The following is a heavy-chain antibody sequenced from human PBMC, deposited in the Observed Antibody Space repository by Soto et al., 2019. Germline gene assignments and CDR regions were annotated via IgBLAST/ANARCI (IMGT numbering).Heavy chain of an antibody. CDR2: IYYSGTT. CDR3: ASAYYDSSGYYLSHFDY. Sequence: XETLSLTCTVAGCSISRYYWSWIRQPPGKGLEWIGYIYYSGTTNYNPSLKSRVTISVDTSKNQFSLKLSSVTAADTAVYYCASAYYDSSGYYLSHFDYWGQGTLVTVSS. V-gene: IGHV4-59*01. J-gene: IGHJ4*02. CDR1: GCSISRYY. D-gene: IGHD3-22*01.